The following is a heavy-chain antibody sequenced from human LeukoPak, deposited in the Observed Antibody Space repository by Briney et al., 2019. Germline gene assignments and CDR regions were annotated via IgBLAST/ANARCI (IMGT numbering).Heavy chain of an antibody. J-gene: IGHJ6*02. CDR1: GGTFSSYA. V-gene: IGHV1-69*04. Sequence: ASVKASCKASGGTFSSYAISWVRQAPGQGLEWMGRIIPILGIANYAQKFQGRVTITADKSTSTAYMELSSLRSEDTAVYYCARDQGYSGSLRSGYGMDVWGQGTTVTVSS. D-gene: IGHD1-26*01. CDR2: IIPILGIA. CDR3: ARDQGYSGSLRSGYGMDV.